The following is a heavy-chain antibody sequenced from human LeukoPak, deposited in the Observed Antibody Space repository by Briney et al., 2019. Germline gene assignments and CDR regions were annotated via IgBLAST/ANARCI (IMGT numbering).Heavy chain of an antibody. CDR1: GFTFSSYA. V-gene: IGHV3-30-3*01. J-gene: IGHJ4*02. D-gene: IGHD6-19*01. CDR2: ISYDGSNK. CDR3: ARDMVKPGIAVAGILDY. Sequence: PGRSLRLSCAASGFTFSSYAMHWVRQAPGKGLEWVAVISYDGSNKYYAGSVKGRFTISRDNSKNTLYLQMNSLRAEDTAVYYCARDMVKPGIAVAGILDYWGQGTLVTVSS.